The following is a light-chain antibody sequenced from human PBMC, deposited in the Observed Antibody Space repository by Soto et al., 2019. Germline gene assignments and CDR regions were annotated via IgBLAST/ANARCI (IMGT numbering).Light chain of an antibody. CDR3: QSYDSSLSWV. Sequence: QAVVTQPPSVSGAPGQRVTISCTGSNSNIGARYDVHWYQQLPGTAPKLLIYGNINRPSGVPDRFSGSKSGTSASLAITGLQAEDEADYYCQSYDSSLSWVFGGGTKLTVL. CDR1: NSNIGARYD. V-gene: IGLV1-40*01. J-gene: IGLJ3*02. CDR2: GNI.